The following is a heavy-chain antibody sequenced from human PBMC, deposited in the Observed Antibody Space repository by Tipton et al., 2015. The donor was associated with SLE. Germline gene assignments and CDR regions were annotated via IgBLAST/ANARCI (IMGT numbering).Heavy chain of an antibody. J-gene: IGHJ4*02. D-gene: IGHD7-27*01. CDR1: GYTFTDYY. Sequence: QSGPEVKKPGASVKVSCKASGYTFTDYYMYWVRQAPGQGLEWLGLINPHSGDTNYAQKFQGRVTMARDTSITTAYMELNRLTYDDTAVYYCTRVGWGTPTDYWGPGTLLIVSS. CDR2: INPHSGDT. CDR3: TRVGWGTPTDY. V-gene: IGHV1-2*02.